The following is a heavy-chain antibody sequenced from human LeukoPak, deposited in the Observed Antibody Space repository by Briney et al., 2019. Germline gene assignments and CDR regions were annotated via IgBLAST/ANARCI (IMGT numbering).Heavy chain of an antibody. D-gene: IGHD4-17*01. CDR3: ARSIASGDYVDY. J-gene: IGHJ4*02. CDR1: GGSISSGDYY. CDR2: IYYSGST. V-gene: IGHV4-30-4*01. Sequence: PSETLSLTCTVSGGSISSGDYYWGWIRQPPGKGLEWIGYIYYSGSTSYNPSLKSRVAITVDTSKNQFSLKLSSVTAADTAVYYCARSIASGDYVDYWGQGTLVTVSS.